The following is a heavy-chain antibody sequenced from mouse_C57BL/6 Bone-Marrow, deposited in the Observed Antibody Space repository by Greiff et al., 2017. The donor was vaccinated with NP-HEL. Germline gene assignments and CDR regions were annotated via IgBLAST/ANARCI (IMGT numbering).Heavy chain of an antibody. Sequence: VQLQQSGPVLVKPGASVKMSCKASGYTFTDYYMNWVKQSHGKSLEWIGVINPYNGGTSYNQKFKGKATLTVDKSSSTAYMELNSLTSEDSAVYYCARHIDSLDYWGQGTTLTVSS. CDR1: GYTFTDYY. D-gene: IGHD2-4*01. V-gene: IGHV1-19*01. CDR3: ARHIDSLDY. CDR2: INPYNGGT. J-gene: IGHJ2*01.